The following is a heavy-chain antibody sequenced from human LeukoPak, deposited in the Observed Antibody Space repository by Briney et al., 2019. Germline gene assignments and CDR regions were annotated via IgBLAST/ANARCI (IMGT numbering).Heavy chain of an antibody. J-gene: IGHJ6*02. CDR1: GGSISSISSNNYH. Sequence: SETLSLTCIVSGGSISSISSNNYHWGWIRQPPGKGLEWNGSIYYSGSTYYNPSLKSRVTISVDTSKNQFSLKLSSVTAADTALYYCAREMGVVTAHGIDVWGQGTTVTVSS. D-gene: IGHD4-23*01. V-gene: IGHV4-39*02. CDR2: IYYSGST. CDR3: AREMGVVTAHGIDV.